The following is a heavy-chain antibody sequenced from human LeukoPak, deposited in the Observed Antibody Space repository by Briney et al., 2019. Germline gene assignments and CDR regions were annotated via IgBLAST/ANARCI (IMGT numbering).Heavy chain of an antibody. Sequence: SETLSLTCTVSGGSISSYYWSWIRRPPGKGLEWIGCIYYSGSTNYNPSLKSRVTISVDTSKNQFSLKLSSVTAADTAVYYCARFGRDDYGDPQTDYWGQGTLVTVSS. D-gene: IGHD4-17*01. CDR2: IYYSGST. J-gene: IGHJ4*02. CDR3: ARFGRDDYGDPQTDY. V-gene: IGHV4-59*08. CDR1: GGSISSYY.